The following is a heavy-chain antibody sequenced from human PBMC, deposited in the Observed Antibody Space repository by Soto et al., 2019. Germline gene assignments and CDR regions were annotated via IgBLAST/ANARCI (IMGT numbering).Heavy chain of an antibody. CDR1: GFTFSNSA. CDR3: AKDLTDIVLMVYARVTSYYYYGMDV. Sequence: PGGSLRLSCAASGFTFSNSAMSWVRQAPGKGLDWVSSISDSGVSTYYADSVKGRFTISRDNSKSTLYLQMNSLRAEDTAVYHCAKDLTDIVLMVYARVTSYYYYGMDVWGQGTTVTVSS. D-gene: IGHD2-8*01. J-gene: IGHJ6*02. CDR2: ISDSGVST. V-gene: IGHV3-23*01.